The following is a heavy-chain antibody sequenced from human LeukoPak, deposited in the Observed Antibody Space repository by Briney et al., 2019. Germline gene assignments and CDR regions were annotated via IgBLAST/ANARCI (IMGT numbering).Heavy chain of an antibody. D-gene: IGHD3-10*01. CDR3: VKDGGYGSGSFQF. V-gene: IGHV3-30*18. J-gene: IGHJ4*02. CDR2: TSNDGSKA. Sequence: PGGSLRLSCAASGFSFSTYGMHWVRQAPGKGPEWVAVTSNDGSKAYYGDFVKGRFIISRDNSKNTLSLQMNSLRAEDTAIYYCVKDGGYGSGSFQFWGQGALVTVSS. CDR1: GFSFSTYG.